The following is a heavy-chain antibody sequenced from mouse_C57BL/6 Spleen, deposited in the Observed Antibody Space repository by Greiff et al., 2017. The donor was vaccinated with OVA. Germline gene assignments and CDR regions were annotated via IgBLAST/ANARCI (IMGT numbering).Heavy chain of an antibody. Sequence: QVHVKQSGAELVRPGASVTLSCKASGYTFTDYEMHWVKQTPVHGLEWIGAIDPETGGTAYNQKFKGKAILTADKSSSTAYMELRSLTSEDSAVYYCTRYDYDGGAYWGQGTLVTVSA. CDR3: TRYDYDGGAY. J-gene: IGHJ3*01. CDR1: GYTFTDYE. D-gene: IGHD2-4*01. CDR2: IDPETGGT. V-gene: IGHV1-15*01.